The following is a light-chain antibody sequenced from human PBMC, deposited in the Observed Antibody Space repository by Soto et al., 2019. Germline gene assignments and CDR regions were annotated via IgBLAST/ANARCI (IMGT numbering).Light chain of an antibody. J-gene: IGKJ3*01. CDR1: QSVSSSY. V-gene: IGKV3-20*01. CDR3: QQYGSSPT. Sequence: EIVLTQSPGTLSLSPGERATLSCRASQSVSSSYLAWYQQKPAQAPRLLIYGASSRATGIPDRFSGSGSGTAFTLTISRLEPEDFAVYYCQQYGSSPTFGPGTKVDIK. CDR2: GAS.